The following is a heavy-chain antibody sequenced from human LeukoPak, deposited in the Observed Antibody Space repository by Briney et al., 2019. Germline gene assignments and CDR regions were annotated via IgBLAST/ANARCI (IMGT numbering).Heavy chain of an antibody. D-gene: IGHD5-18*01. V-gene: IGHV3-64*01. CDR3: ARARGTAMVSDY. Sequence: GGSLRLSCAASGFTFSSYAMHWVRQAPGKGLEYVSAISSNGGSTYYANSVKGRFTISRDNSKDTLYLQMGSLRAEDMAVYYCARARGTAMVSDYWGQGTLVTVSS. J-gene: IGHJ4*02. CDR2: ISSNGGST. CDR1: GFTFSSYA.